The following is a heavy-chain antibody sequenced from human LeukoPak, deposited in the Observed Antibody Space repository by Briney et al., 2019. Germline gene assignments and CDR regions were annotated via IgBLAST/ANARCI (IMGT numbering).Heavy chain of an antibody. V-gene: IGHV3-30*02. CDR1: GFTFSSYG. Sequence: GGSLRLSCAASGFTFSSYGMHWVRQAPGKGLEWVAFIRYDGSNKYYADSVKGRFTISRDNSKNTLYLQMSSLRAEDTAVYYCARSTIYSSGFDYWGQGTLVTVSS. CDR2: IRYDGSNK. CDR3: ARSTIYSSGFDY. J-gene: IGHJ4*02. D-gene: IGHD6-19*01.